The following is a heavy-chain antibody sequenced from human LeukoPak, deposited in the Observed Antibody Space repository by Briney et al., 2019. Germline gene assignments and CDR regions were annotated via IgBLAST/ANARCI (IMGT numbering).Heavy chain of an antibody. Sequence: SETLSLTCSVSGGSVNGSGYFCTWIRQPPGRGLEWIGSIYYSGSTYYNPSLKSRVTISVDTSKNQFSLKLSSVTAADTAVYYCARQRISEAFDIWGQGTMVTVSS. J-gene: IGHJ3*02. V-gene: IGHV4-39*01. CDR3: ARQRISEAFDI. D-gene: IGHD3-10*01. CDR1: GGSVNGSGYF. CDR2: IYYSGST.